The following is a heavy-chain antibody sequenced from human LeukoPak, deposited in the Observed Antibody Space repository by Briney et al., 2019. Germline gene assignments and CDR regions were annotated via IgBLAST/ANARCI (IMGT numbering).Heavy chain of an antibody. J-gene: IGHJ3*02. Sequence: PSGTLSLTCTVSGGSISSYSWTWIRQAPGKGLEWIGSIYYSGSTNYNPSLKSRVTISVDTSKNQFSLKLSSVTAADTAVYYCVRDRVLGAFDIWGQGTMVTVSS. CDR1: GGSISSYS. D-gene: IGHD3-16*01. CDR2: IYYSGST. CDR3: VRDRVLGAFDI. V-gene: IGHV4-59*01.